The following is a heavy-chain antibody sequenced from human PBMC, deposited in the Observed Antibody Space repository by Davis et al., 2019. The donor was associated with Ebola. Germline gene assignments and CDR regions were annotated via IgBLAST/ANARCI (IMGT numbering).Heavy chain of an antibody. Sequence: PGGSLRLSCAASGFTFSDYTMNWVRQAPGKGLEWVSSIGSYGVHMFYADSLRGRFTISRDNARNSLYLQMDSLRDDDTAVYYCARDIPYSSYDYWGQGTLVTVSS. V-gene: IGHV3-21*01. D-gene: IGHD5-12*01. CDR2: IGSYGVHM. J-gene: IGHJ4*02. CDR1: GFTFSDYT. CDR3: ARDIPYSSYDY.